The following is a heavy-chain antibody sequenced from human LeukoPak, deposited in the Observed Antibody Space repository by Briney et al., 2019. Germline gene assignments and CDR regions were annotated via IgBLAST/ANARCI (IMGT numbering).Heavy chain of an antibody. V-gene: IGHV3-30-3*01. J-gene: IGHJ4*02. CDR2: ISYDGSNK. Sequence: GGSLRLSCAASGFTFSSYAMHWVRQAPGKGLEWVAVISYDGSNKYYADSVKGRFTISRDNSKNTLYLQMNSLRAEDTAVYYCASFFGELLNYWGQGTLVTVSS. CDR3: ASFFGELLNY. CDR1: GFTFSSYA. D-gene: IGHD3-10*01.